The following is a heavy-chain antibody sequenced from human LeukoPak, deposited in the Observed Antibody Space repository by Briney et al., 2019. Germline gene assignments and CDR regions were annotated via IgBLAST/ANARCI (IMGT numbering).Heavy chain of an antibody. D-gene: IGHD3-22*01. Sequence: GGSLRLPCAASGFTFSNYWMSWVRQAPGKGLGWLPNINQDGSEKYYVDSVKGRFTISRDNAKNSLYLQMNSLRAEDTAVYYCASLYDSSGYSGYYYGMDVWGQGTTVTVSS. J-gene: IGHJ6*02. V-gene: IGHV3-7*01. CDR1: GFTFSNYW. CDR3: ASLYDSSGYSGYYYGMDV. CDR2: INQDGSEK.